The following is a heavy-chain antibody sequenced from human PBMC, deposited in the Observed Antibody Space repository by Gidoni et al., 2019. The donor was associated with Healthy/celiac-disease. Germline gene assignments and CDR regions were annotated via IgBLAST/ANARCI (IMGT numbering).Heavy chain of an antibody. Sequence: EVQLVESGGGLVKPGGSLRLSCAASGFTFSSYSMNWVRQAPGKGLEWVSSISSSSSYIYYADSVKGRFTISRDNAKNSLYLQMNSLRADDTAVYYCARDGGRILTGYDYWGQGTLVTVSS. D-gene: IGHD3-9*01. CDR2: ISSSSSYI. CDR1: GFTFSSYS. CDR3: ARDGGRILTGYDY. V-gene: IGHV3-21*01. J-gene: IGHJ4*02.